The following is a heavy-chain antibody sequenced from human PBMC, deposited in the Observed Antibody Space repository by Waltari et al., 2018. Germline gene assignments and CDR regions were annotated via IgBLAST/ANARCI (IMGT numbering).Heavy chain of an antibody. Sequence: QVQLQESGPGLVKPSETLSLTCTVSGGSISSYYWSWIRQPPGKGREWSGDIYYSGSTNYNPSLKSRVTISVDTSKNQFSLKLSSVTAADTAVYYCARGVAARPGYYYYYMDVWGKGTTVTISS. D-gene: IGHD6-6*01. CDR1: GGSISSYY. V-gene: IGHV4-59*01. J-gene: IGHJ6*03. CDR3: ARGVAARPGYYYYYMDV. CDR2: IYYSGST.